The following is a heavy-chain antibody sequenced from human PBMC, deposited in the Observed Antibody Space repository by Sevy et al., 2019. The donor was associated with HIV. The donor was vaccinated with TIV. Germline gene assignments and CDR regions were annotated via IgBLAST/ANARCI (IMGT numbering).Heavy chain of an antibody. CDR1: GASINKSSYF. D-gene: IGHD2-21*02. CDR2: IYYSGTT. Sequence: SETLSLTCTVSGASINKSSYFWGWIRQSPGTGLEWIGIIYYSGTTFYNPSPRSRVTISVDTSKNQISLRLGSVTAADTAVYYCARRGGYCGSDCYSRWFDPWGQGTLVTVSS. J-gene: IGHJ5*02. CDR3: ARRGGYCGSDCYSRWFDP. V-gene: IGHV4-39*01.